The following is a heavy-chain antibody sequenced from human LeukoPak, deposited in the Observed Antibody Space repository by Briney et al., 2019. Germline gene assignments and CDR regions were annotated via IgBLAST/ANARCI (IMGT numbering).Heavy chain of an antibody. D-gene: IGHD3-10*01. CDR2: INPNSGGT. Sequence: ASVKVSCKASGYTFTGYYMHWVRQAPGQGLCWMGWINPNSGGTNYAQKFQGRVTMTRDTSISTAYMELSRLRSDDTAVYYCARDGGLLWFGNIDYWGQGTLVTVSS. CDR3: ARDGGLLWFGNIDY. CDR1: GYTFTGYY. V-gene: IGHV1-2*02. J-gene: IGHJ4*02.